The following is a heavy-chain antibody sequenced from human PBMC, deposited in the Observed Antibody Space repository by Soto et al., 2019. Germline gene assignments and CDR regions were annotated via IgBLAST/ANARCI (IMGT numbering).Heavy chain of an antibody. CDR3: AHSLPLPYYYGSGSYSFDY. V-gene: IGHV2-5*02. CDR1: GFSLSTSGVG. D-gene: IGHD3-10*01. Sequence: QITLKESGPTLVKPTQTLTLTCTFSGFSLSTSGVGVGWIRQPPGKALEWLALIYWDDDKRYSPSLKSRLTITKDTSKNRVVLTMTNMDPVDTAIYYCAHSLPLPYYYGSGSYSFDYWGQGTLVTVSS. J-gene: IGHJ4*02. CDR2: IYWDDDK.